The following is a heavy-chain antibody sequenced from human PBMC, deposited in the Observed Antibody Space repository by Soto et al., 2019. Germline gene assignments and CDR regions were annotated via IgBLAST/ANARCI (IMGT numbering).Heavy chain of an antibody. CDR1: GFPFSDFW. CDR3: ARGAKGAYYVDV. CDR2: IKGDAVTT. J-gene: IGHJ6*03. V-gene: IGHV3-74*01. D-gene: IGHD2-21*01. Sequence: EVQLVESGGGLVQPGGSLRLSCAASGFPFSDFWLHWVRQTPGKGLVWVSRIKGDAVTTNYADSVKGRFTISRDNTKNTVYLQTDSLRAEDTAVYYCARGAKGAYYVDVWGKGPTVTVSS.